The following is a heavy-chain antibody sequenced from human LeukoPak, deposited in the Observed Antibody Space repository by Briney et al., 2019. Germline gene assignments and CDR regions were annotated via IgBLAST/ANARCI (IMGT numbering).Heavy chain of an antibody. Sequence: GGSLRLSCGVSGFIFSNYGMHWVRQAPGKGLEWMAFICYDGSSKHYADSVKGRFTISRDNSKNTLSVEMNSLRAEDTAVYYCVKGFNYYMDVWGKGTTVTLSS. J-gene: IGHJ6*03. CDR2: ICYDGSSK. CDR1: GFIFSNYG. CDR3: VKGFNYYMDV. V-gene: IGHV3-30*02.